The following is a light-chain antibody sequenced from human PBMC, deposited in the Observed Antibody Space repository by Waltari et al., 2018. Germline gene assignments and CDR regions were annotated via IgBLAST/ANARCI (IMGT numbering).Light chain of an antibody. CDR2: VNNDGSH. CDR3: QTWGTGTWL. Sequence: QLVLTQSPSASASLGASVKLSCTLSSGHSFYPIAWHQQQPEKDTRFVMKVNNDGSHMKGAEKGLWFVMKVTTACGHMTGDGIPDRFSVSRSATARYPTISSLKSEDEADYYCQTWGTGTWLFGGGTKLTVL. CDR1: SGHSFYP. J-gene: IGLJ3*02. V-gene: IGLV4-69*01.